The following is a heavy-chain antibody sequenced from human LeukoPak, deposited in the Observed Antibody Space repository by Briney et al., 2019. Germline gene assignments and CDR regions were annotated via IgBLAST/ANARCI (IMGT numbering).Heavy chain of an antibody. D-gene: IGHD6-13*01. CDR2: IYYTGST. V-gene: IGHV4-59*01. Sequence: PSETLSLTCTVSGGSISRDYWSWIRQPPGKGLEWIGYIYYTGSTNYNPSLKSRVTISVDTSKNQFSLKLSSVTAADTAVYYCARDRYSSSWYIWYFDLWGRGTLVTVSS. J-gene: IGHJ2*01. CDR3: ARDRYSSSWYIWYFDL. CDR1: GGSISRDY.